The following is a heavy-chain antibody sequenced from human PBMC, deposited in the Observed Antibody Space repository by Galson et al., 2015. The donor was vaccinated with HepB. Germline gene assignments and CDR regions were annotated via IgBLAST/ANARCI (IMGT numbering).Heavy chain of an antibody. Sequence: SLRLSCAASGFTFSSYGMHWVRQAPGKGLEWVAFIRYDGSNKYYADSVKGRFTISRDNSKNTLYLQMNSLRAEDTAVYYCAKMPSQYCSSTSYSYFDYWGQGTLVTVSS. J-gene: IGHJ4*02. CDR1: GFTFSSYG. CDR3: AKMPSQYCSSTSYSYFDY. V-gene: IGHV3-30*02. CDR2: IRYDGSNK. D-gene: IGHD2-2*01.